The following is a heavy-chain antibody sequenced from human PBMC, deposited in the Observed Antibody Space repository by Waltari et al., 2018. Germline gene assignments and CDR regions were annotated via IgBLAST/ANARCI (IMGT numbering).Heavy chain of an antibody. D-gene: IGHD3-9*01. J-gene: IGHJ4*02. Sequence: QVQLQESGPGLVKPSETLSLTCTVSGGSISSHYWSWIRQPPGKGLEWIGYIYYSGSTNYNPSLKSRVTISVDTSKNQFSLKLSSVTAADTAVYYCAAEYAILTGLDYWGQGTLVTVSS. V-gene: IGHV4-59*11. CDR3: AAEYAILTGLDY. CDR2: IYYSGST. CDR1: GGSISSHY.